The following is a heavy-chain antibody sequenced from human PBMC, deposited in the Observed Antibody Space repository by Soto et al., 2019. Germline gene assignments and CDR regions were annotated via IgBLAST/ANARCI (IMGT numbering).Heavy chain of an antibody. V-gene: IGHV3-33*01. CDR2: IWYDGSNK. CDR3: ARDRLGLDPAYYFDY. D-gene: IGHD3-16*01. J-gene: IGHJ4*02. CDR1: GFTFSSYG. Sequence: SLRLCCGAAGFTFSSYGMHWVRQAPGKGLEWVAVIWYDGSNKYYADSVKGRFTISRDNSKNTLYLQMNSLRAEDTAVYYCARDRLGLDPAYYFDYWGQGTLVTVYS.